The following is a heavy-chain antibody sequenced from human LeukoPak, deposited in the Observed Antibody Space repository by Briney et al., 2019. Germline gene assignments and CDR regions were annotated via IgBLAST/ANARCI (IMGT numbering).Heavy chain of an antibody. CDR3: ARDRYYYYGMDV. V-gene: IGHV3-53*01. J-gene: IGHJ6*02. CDR1: GFTVSSNY. CDR2: IYSGGST. Sequence: AGSLRLSCAASGFTVSSNYMSWVRQAPGKGLEWVAVIYSGGSTYYADSVKGRFTISRDNSKNTLYLQMNSLRAADTAVYYCARDRYYYYGMDVGGQGTTVTVS.